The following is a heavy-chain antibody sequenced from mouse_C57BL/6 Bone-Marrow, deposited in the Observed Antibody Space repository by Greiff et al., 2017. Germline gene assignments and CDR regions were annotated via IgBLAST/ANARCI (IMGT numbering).Heavy chain of an antibody. D-gene: IGHD1-1*01. CDR2: ISSGSSTI. J-gene: IGHJ4*01. CDR3: ARKTTVVATGGLYAMDY. V-gene: IGHV5-17*01. CDR1: GFTFSDYG. Sequence: EVQLVESGGGLVKPGGSLKLSCAASGFTFSDYGMHWVRQAPEKGLEWVAYISSGSSTIYYADTVKGRFTISRDNAKNTLFLQMTSLRSEDTAMYYCARKTTVVATGGLYAMDYWGQGTSVTVSS.